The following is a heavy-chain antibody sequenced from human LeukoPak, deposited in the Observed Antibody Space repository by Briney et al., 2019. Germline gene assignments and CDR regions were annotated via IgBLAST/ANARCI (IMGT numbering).Heavy chain of an antibody. Sequence: GGSLRLSCAASGFTFSSYAMHWVRQAPGKGLEYVSTISSNGGSTYYANSVKGRFTISRDNSKNTLYPQMGSLRAEDMAVYYCARAGYGDYARLGIWGQGTMVPVSS. V-gene: IGHV3-64*01. D-gene: IGHD4-17*01. J-gene: IGHJ3*02. CDR2: ISSNGGST. CDR3: ARAGYGDYARLGI. CDR1: GFTFSSYA.